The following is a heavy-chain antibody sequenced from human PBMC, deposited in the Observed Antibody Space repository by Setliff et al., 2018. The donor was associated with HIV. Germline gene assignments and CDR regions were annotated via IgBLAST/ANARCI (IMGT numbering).Heavy chain of an antibody. Sequence: SGESLKISCQGSGYSFISYWIGWVRQMPGKGLAWMGIIYPGDSNTKYSPSFQGQVTLSVDKSISTAYLQWSSLKASDTAMYYCATPISITSGSAFDYWGQGTLVTVSS. CDR3: ATPISITSGSAFDY. V-gene: IGHV5-51*01. CDR1: GYSFISYW. D-gene: IGHD2-2*01. J-gene: IGHJ4*02. CDR2: IYPGDSNT.